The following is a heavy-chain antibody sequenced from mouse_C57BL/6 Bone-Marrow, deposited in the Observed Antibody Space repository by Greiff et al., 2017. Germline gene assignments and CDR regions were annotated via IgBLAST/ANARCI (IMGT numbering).Heavy chain of an antibody. CDR2: FNPSNGGT. J-gene: IGHJ4*01. D-gene: IGHD1-1*01. CDR3: ARHYYGSSYLYDMDY. CDR1: GYTFTDSY. Sequence: DVQLQESGPVLVKPGASVKMSCKASGYTFTDSYMNWVKQSHGKSLEWIGIFNPSNGGTSYNQKFKGKATLTVDTSSSTAYMALNSLTSEDSAVYYCARHYYGSSYLYDMDYWGQGTSLTVSS. V-gene: IGHV1-19*01.